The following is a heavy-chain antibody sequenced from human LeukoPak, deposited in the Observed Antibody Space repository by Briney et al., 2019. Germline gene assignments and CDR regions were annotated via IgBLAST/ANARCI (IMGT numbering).Heavy chain of an antibody. CDR3: AKAISFGYYFDC. Sequence: GGSLRLSCAASVFTFSSYAMSWVRQVPGKGLEWVSAISGSGGSTYYADSVKGRFTISRDNSKNMLYLQMNSLKAEDTAVYYCAKAISFGYYFDCWGQGTLVTVSS. CDR1: VFTFSSYA. CDR2: ISGSGGST. V-gene: IGHV3-23*01. D-gene: IGHD3-3*01. J-gene: IGHJ4*02.